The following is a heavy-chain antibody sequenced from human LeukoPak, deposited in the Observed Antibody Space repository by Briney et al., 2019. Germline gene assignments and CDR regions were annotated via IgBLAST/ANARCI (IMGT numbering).Heavy chain of an antibody. D-gene: IGHD6-19*01. J-gene: IGHJ4*02. Sequence: SETLSLTCTVSGGSISSSSYYWGWIRQPPGKGLEWIGSIYYSGSTYYNPSLKSRVTISVDTSKNQFSLKLSSVTAADTAVYYCARDHSSGWWSYWGQGTLVTVSS. CDR2: IYYSGST. CDR1: GGSISSSSYY. CDR3: ARDHSSGWWSY. V-gene: IGHV4-39*07.